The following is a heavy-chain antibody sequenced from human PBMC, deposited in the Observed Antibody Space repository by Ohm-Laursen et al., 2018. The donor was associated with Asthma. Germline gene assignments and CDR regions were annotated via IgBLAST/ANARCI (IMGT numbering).Heavy chain of an antibody. CDR1: QFTFSNYA. CDR2: ISSTGGST. Sequence: GSLRLSCTASQFTFSNYAMNWVRQPPGKGLEWVSEISSTGGSTDYADSVKGRFTTSRDNSKSTMYLQMNSLRAEDTAVYYCAKVGLTYYNAMDVWGQGTTVTVSS. CDR3: AKVGLTYYNAMDV. D-gene: IGHD4/OR15-4a*01. V-gene: IGHV3-23*01. J-gene: IGHJ6*02.